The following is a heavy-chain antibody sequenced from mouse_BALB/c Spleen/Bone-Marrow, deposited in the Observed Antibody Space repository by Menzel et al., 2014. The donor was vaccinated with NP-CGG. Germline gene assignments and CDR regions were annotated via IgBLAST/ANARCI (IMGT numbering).Heavy chain of an antibody. D-gene: IGHD1-1*01. V-gene: IGHV1-69*02. CDR3: TRGSSYVGYAMDY. CDR1: GYTFTNNW. CDR2: IYPSDSYT. J-gene: IGHJ4*01. Sequence: GPELVRPWASVKLSCKASGYTFTNNWINWVKQRPGQGLEWIGNIYPSDSYTNYNQKFKDKATLTVDKSSSTAYMQLSSPTSEDSAVYYCTRGSSYVGYAMDYWGQGTSVAVSS.